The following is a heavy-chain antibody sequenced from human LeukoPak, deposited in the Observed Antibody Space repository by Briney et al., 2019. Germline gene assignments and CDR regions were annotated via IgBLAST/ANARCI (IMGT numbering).Heavy chain of an antibody. CDR1: GFTFSSYS. Sequence: GGSLRLSCAASGFTFSSYSMNWVRQAPGKGLEWVSSISSSSSYIYYADSVKGRFTISRDNAENSLYLQMNSLRAEDTAVYYCARAGGSYYVGYYYYYMDVWGKGTTVTVSS. CDR2: ISSSSSYI. D-gene: IGHD1-26*01. V-gene: IGHV3-21*01. J-gene: IGHJ6*03. CDR3: ARAGGSYYVGYYYYYMDV.